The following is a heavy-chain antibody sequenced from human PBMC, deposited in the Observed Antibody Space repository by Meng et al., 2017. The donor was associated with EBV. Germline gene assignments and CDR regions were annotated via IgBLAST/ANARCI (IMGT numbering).Heavy chain of an antibody. CDR2: ITPVFGIA. D-gene: IGHD5-12*01. V-gene: IGHV1-69*17. CDR3: VRDLWLRIGECV. Sequence: QGQPVPSGAEVKKPGSSGEVSCKRSGENFNNFGISWVLQAPGQGLEWMGDITPVFGIANYAESFQGRVTISADTSTRTAYMDLSSLRSDDTAVYYCVRDLWLRIGECVRGQGTLVTVSS. CDR1: GENFNNFG. J-gene: IGHJ4*02.